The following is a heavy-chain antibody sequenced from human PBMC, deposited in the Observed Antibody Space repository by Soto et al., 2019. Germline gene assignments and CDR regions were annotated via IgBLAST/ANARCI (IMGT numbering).Heavy chain of an antibody. V-gene: IGHV4-59*11. CDR2: LYNSGST. Sequence: QVQLQKSGPGLVKPSETLSLACTVSGASISSHSWSWIRQAPGKGLEWIGYLYNSGSTNYNPSLKSRVTISADTFKNQFSLRLNSVTAADPAVYYCARDRIIVVMASSPVSFYHGMDVWGQGTTVTVSS. J-gene: IGHJ6*02. CDR1: GASISSHS. D-gene: IGHD2-15*01. CDR3: ARDRIIVVMASSPVSFYHGMDV.